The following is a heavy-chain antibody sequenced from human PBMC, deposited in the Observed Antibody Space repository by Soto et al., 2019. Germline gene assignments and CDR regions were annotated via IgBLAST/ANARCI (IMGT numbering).Heavy chain of an antibody. CDR3: ASHPYYDFWSGYPTNWFDP. D-gene: IGHD3-3*01. J-gene: IGHJ5*02. V-gene: IGHV4-59*08. CDR2: IYYSGST. CDR1: GGSISSYY. Sequence: SETLSLTCTVSGGSISSYYWSWIRQPPGKGLEWIGYIYYSGSTNYNPSLKSRVTISVDTSKNQFSLKLSSVTAADTAVYYCASHPYYDFWSGYPTNWFDPWGQGTLVTVSS.